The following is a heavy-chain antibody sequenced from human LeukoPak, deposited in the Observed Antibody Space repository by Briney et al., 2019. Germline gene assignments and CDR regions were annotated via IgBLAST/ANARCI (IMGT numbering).Heavy chain of an antibody. CDR1: GGFISSGDYI. CDR2: IYYSGSGST. D-gene: IGHD3-3*01. J-gene: IGHJ4*02. Sequence: SETLSLTCTVSGGFISSGDYIWSWIRQPPGKGLEWIGYIYYSGSGSTNYNPSLKSRVTISVDTSKNRFSLQLSSVTAADTAVYYCARVQSGYLSLDYWGQGTLLTVSS. V-gene: IGHV4-30-4*02. CDR3: ARVQSGYLSLDY.